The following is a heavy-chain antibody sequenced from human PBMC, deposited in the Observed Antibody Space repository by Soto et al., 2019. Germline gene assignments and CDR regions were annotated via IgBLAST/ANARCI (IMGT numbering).Heavy chain of an antibody. Sequence: QVQLQQWGAGLVKPSETLSLSCAVYGQSFSGHSWAWIRQPPGKGLEWIGEINESGSTYYNPSLKSRVTISTDTSKNQFSLKLSSVSAADTAAYFCARGSGIVALPGELEDVNYDYWGQGTLVTVPS. CDR1: GQSFSGHS. CDR3: ARGSGIVALPGELEDVNYDY. V-gene: IGHV4-34*01. J-gene: IGHJ4*02. D-gene: IGHD1-1*01. CDR2: INESGST.